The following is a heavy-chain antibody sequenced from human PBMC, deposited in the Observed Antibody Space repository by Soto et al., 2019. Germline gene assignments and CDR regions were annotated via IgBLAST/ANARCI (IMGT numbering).Heavy chain of an antibody. CDR3: ATQRLGEFGSHFDH. J-gene: IGHJ4*02. CDR1: GGSMSSHY. D-gene: IGHD3-10*01. CDR2: IYYSGST. Sequence: QLQVSGPEVVKPSETLSLTCTVSGGSMSSHYWAWMRQSPGQGLEWLGYIYYSGSTKSNPSLNGRLTMSVDTSKNQCSLNLRSVTVADTAVYYCATQRLGEFGSHFDHWGQGTLVSVSS. V-gene: IGHV4-59*11.